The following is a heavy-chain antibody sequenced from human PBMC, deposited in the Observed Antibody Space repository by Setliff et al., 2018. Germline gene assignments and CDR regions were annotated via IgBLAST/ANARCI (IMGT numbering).Heavy chain of an antibody. J-gene: IGHJ4*02. D-gene: IGHD3-3*02. CDR2: IIPVFGTP. CDR3: ARGGLHFWSGYYFS. CDR1: GDTFSTNV. Sequence: SVKVSCKASGDTFSTNVLSWVRQAPGQGLEWMGGIIPVFGTPNYAQKFQGRVTITADESTSTAYMELSSLRSDDTAMYYCARGGLHFWSGYYFSWGQGTLVTGS. V-gene: IGHV1-69*13.